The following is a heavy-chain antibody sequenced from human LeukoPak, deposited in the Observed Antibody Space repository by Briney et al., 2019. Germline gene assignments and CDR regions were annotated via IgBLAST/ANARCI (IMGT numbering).Heavy chain of an antibody. CDR3: AKYAPSATKPTRYFDY. V-gene: IGHV3-23*01. Sequence: PGGSLRLSCAASGFTFSSYAMTWVRQAPGKGLEWVSVIGTPDGNEHYADSVRGRFTTSRDNSRSMLYLQMNSLRAEDTAVYYCAKYAPSATKPTRYFDYWGQGTLVTVSS. J-gene: IGHJ4*02. D-gene: IGHD5-12*01. CDR2: IGTPDGNE. CDR1: GFTFSSYA.